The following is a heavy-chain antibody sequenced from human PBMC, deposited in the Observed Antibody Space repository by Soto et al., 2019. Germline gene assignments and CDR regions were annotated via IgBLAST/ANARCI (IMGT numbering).Heavy chain of an antibody. CDR3: ARRVTGKEGSGSYYNSSN. CDR2: ISSSSSYI. CDR1: GFTFSSYS. Sequence: PGGSLRLSCAASGFTFSSYSMNWVRQAPGKGLEWVSSISSSSSYIYYADSVKGRFTISRDNAKNSLYLQMNSLRAEDTAVYYFARRVTGKEGSGSYYNSSNWGQGTLVTVSS. J-gene: IGHJ4*02. V-gene: IGHV3-21*01. D-gene: IGHD3-10*01.